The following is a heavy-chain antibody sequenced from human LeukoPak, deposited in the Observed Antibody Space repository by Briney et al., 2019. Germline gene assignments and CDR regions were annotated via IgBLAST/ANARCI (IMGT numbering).Heavy chain of an antibody. CDR2: ISYDGSNK. CDR1: EFTFSSYA. J-gene: IGHJ4*02. CDR3: ARARGGRTYSETGGYPVFDN. Sequence: PGRSLRLSCVASEFTFSSYAMHWVRQAPGKGLEWVAVISYDGSNKYYADSVKGRFTISRDNSKNTLYLQMNSLRAEDTAVYFCARARGGRTYSETGGYPVFDNWGQGTLVTVSS. D-gene: IGHD2-8*02. V-gene: IGHV3-30-3*01.